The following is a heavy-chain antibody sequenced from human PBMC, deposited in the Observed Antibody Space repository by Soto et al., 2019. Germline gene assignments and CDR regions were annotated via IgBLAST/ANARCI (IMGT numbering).Heavy chain of an antibody. V-gene: IGHV3-23*01. CDR1: GFTFSDYA. D-gene: IGHD1-26*01. CDR2: IGGSGIST. J-gene: IGHJ4*01. CDR3: AKLRIVGAIDYFDY. Sequence: GGSLRLSCAASGFTFSDYAMSWVRQAPGKGLEWVSGIGGSGISTYYPDSVKGRFTISRDNSKNTLYLQMTSLRAEDTAIYYCAKLRIVGAIDYFDYWGHGTLVTVSS.